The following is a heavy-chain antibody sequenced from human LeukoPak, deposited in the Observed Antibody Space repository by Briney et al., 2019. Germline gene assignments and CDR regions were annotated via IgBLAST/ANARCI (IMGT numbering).Heavy chain of an antibody. J-gene: IGHJ4*02. CDR3: ARMDQWGNRKPFDY. CDR1: GYTFPTYY. CDR2: INPRDGST. Sequence: GASVKVSCKASGYTFPTYYMHWVRQPPAQGLEWMGIINPRDGSTTNAKKFQGRVTMTRDKSTSTVYMELSSLRSDDTAVDYCARMDQWGNRKPFDYWGQGTLVTVSS. V-gene: IGHV1-46*01. D-gene: IGHD3-16*01.